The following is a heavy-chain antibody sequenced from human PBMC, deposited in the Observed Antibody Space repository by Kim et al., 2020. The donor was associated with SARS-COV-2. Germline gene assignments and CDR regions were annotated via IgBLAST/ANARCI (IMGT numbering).Heavy chain of an antibody. V-gene: IGHV4-59*08. CDR1: GGSTSSYY. Sequence: SETLSLTCTVSGGSTSSYYWSWIRQPPGQGLEWIGYVFYTGSTNYNPSLKSRVTISVDTSKNQFSLRRTSVTAADTAVYYSARSETFSYGSGSYNCYF. J-gene: IGHJ2*01. CDR2: VFYTGST. CDR3: ARSETFSYGSGSYNCYF. D-gene: IGHD3-10*01.